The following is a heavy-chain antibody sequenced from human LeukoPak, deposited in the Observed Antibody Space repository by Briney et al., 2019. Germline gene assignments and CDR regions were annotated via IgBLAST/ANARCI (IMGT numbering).Heavy chain of an antibody. J-gene: IGHJ1*01. CDR2: INPSGGST. Sequence: GSVKVSCKASGYTFTSYYMHWVRQAPGQGLEWMGIINPSGGSTSYAQKFQGRVTMTRDTSTSTVYMELSSLRSEDTAVYYCAKGDWLQAEYFQHWGQGTLVTVSS. CDR3: AKGDWLQAEYFQH. D-gene: IGHD3-9*01. V-gene: IGHV1-46*01. CDR1: GYTFTSYY.